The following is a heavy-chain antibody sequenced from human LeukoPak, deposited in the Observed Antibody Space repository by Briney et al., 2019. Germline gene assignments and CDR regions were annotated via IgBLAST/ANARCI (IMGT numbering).Heavy chain of an antibody. CDR3: ARVQYSSSSGYGYYYYYYMDV. CDR1: GYSISSGYY. J-gene: IGHJ6*03. Sequence: PSETLSLICAVSGYSISSGYYWGWIRQPPGKGLEWIGSIYHSGSTYYNPSLKSRVTISVDTSKNQFSLKLSSVTAADTAVYYCARVQYSSSSGYGYYYYYYMDVWGKGTTVTVSS. V-gene: IGHV4-38-2*01. CDR2: IYHSGST. D-gene: IGHD6-6*01.